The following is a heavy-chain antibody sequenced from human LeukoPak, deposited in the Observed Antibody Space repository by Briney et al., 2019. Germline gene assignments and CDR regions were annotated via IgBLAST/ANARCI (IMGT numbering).Heavy chain of an antibody. Sequence: ASVKVSCKASGGTFSNYAISWVRQAPGQGLEWMGGIIPIFGTTKYAQKFQGRVTITTDESTSTAYRGLRSLRSEDTAVYYCARGVSRHGSSWEFDYWGQGTLVTVSS. CDR3: ARGVSRHGSSWEFDY. CDR1: GGTFSNYA. J-gene: IGHJ4*02. CDR2: IIPIFGTT. D-gene: IGHD6-13*01. V-gene: IGHV1-69*05.